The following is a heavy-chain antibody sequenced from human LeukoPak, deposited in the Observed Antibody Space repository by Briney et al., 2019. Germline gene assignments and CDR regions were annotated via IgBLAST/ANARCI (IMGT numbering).Heavy chain of an antibody. V-gene: IGHV3-48*03. CDR1: GFTFSSYE. J-gene: IGHJ4*02. CDR3: AREPTYCSGGSCYFDY. Sequence: GGSLRLSCAASGFTFSSYEMNWVRQAPGKGLEWVSYISSSGSTIYYADSVKGRFTISRDNAKNSLYLQMNSLRAEGTAVYYCAREPTYCSGGSCYFDYWGQGTLVTVSS. D-gene: IGHD2-15*01. CDR2: ISSSGSTI.